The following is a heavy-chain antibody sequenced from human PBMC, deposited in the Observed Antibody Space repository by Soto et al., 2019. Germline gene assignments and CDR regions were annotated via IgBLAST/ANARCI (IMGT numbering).Heavy chain of an antibody. V-gene: IGHV1-69*13. CDR2: IIPIFGTA. CDR1: GGTFSSYA. D-gene: IGHD6-13*01. J-gene: IGHJ4*02. CDR3: ARGARIAAAGPFDY. Sequence: SVKVSCKASGGTFSSYAISWVRQAPGQGLEWMGGIIPIFGTANYAQKFQGRVTITADESTSTAYMELSSLRSEDTAVYYCARGARIAAAGPFDYWGQGTLVTVSS.